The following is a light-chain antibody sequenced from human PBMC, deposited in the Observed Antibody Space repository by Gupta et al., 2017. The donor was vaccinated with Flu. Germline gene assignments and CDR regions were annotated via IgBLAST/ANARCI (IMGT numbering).Light chain of an antibody. CDR3: EQYGSRLT. J-gene: IGKJ4*01. CDR2: SAS. V-gene: IGKV3-20*01. Sequence: EIVLTQSPGTLSLSPGERATLSCRASQSVSSSYLAWYQQKPGQAPRLRIYSASSRATGIPDFTLTISRREAEDIAVYYCEQYGSRLTFGRGTKVEIK. CDR1: QSVSSSY.